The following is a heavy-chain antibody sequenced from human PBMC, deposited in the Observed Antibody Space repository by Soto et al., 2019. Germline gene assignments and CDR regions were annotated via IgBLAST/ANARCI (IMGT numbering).Heavy chain of an antibody. V-gene: IGHV3-9*01. CDR1: GFTFDDYA. CDR2: FSWNSGTI. CDR3: AKDIISVEMATTGFDY. Sequence: VQLVESGGGLVQPGRSLRLSCAASGFTFDDYAMHWVRQAPGRGLEWVSGFSWNSGTIGYADSVKGRFTISRDNAKNSLYLQMSSLRAEDTALYYCAKDIISVEMATTGFDYWGQGTLVTVSS. D-gene: IGHD5-12*01. J-gene: IGHJ4*02.